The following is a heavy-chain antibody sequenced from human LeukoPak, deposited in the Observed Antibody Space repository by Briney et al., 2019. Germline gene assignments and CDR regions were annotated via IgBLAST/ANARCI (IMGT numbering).Heavy chain of an antibody. D-gene: IGHD3-10*01. CDR3: ARHAYYGSGSPFNY. Sequence: RGESLKISCETSGYSFTSNWIAWVRQKPGKGLEWMGIIYPGDSETRYSPSFQGQVTISADKSIGTAYVQWSSLKASDTAMYYCARHAYYGSGSPFNYSGQGTLVTVSS. CDR1: GYSFTSNW. CDR2: IYPGDSET. V-gene: IGHV5-51*01. J-gene: IGHJ4*02.